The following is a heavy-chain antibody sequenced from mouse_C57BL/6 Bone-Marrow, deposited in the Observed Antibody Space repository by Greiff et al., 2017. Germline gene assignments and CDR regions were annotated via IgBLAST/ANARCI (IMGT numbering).Heavy chain of an antibody. CDR2: IWSGGST. J-gene: IGHJ1*03. CDR3: AKKILYYYGSSYGYFDV. V-gene: IGHV2-4*01. D-gene: IGHD1-1*01. Sequence: QVQLKQSGPGLVQPSQSLSITCTVSGFSLTSYGVHWVRQPPGKGLEWLGVIWSGGSTDYNAAFISRLSISKDNSKSQVFFKMNSLQADDTAIYYCAKKILYYYGSSYGYFDVWGTGTTVTVSS. CDR1: GFSLTSYG.